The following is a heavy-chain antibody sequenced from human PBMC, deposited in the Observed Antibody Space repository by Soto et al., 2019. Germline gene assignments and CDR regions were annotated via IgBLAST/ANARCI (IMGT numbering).Heavy chain of an antibody. D-gene: IGHD2-2*01. J-gene: IGHJ6*02. Sequence: QVQLVQSGAEVKKPGSSVKVSCTASGGTFSSYAISWVRQAPGQGLEWMGGIIPISGTANYAQKFQGRVTITADESTSPAYMELSSLRSEDTAGYYCARSQGSSTSLEIYYYYYYGMDVWGQGTTVTVSS. V-gene: IGHV1-69*01. CDR3: ARSQGSSTSLEIYYYYYYGMDV. CDR2: IIPISGTA. CDR1: GGTFSSYA.